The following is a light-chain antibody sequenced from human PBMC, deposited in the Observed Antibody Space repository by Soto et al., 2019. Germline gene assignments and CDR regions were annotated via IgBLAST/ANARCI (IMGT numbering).Light chain of an antibody. J-gene: IGKJ3*01. CDR2: GAS. V-gene: IGKV3-20*01. CDR1: QSVSSSY. Sequence: PGERVTLSCRASQSVSSSYLTWYQQKPGQAPRLLIYGASTRATSIPARFSGSGSGTDFTLTISRLEPEDFGVYYCQQYGDSPLTSGPGTKVDIK. CDR3: QQYGDSPLT.